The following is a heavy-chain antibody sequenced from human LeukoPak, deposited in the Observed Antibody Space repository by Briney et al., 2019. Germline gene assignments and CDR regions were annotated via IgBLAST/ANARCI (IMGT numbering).Heavy chain of an antibody. Sequence: SETLSLTCTVSGGSISSSSYYWGWIRQPPGKGLEWIGSIYYSGSTYYNPSLKSRVTISVDTSKNQFSLKLSSVTAADTAVYYCARWSHGSGRDYWGQGTLVTVSS. CDR2: IYYSGST. D-gene: IGHD3-10*01. V-gene: IGHV4-39*07. J-gene: IGHJ4*02. CDR1: GGSISSSSYY. CDR3: ARWSHGSGRDY.